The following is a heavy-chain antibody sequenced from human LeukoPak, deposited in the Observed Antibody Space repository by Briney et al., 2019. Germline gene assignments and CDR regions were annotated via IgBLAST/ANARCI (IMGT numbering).Heavy chain of an antibody. V-gene: IGHV4-34*01. CDR3: ARTKSSGSYPDY. CDR1: GGSFSGYY. J-gene: IGHJ4*02. CDR2: INHSGST. Sequence: SETLSLTCAVYGGSFSGYYWSWIRQPPGKGLEWIGEINHSGSTNYNPSLKSRVTISVDTPKNQFSLKLSSVTAADTAVYYCARTKSSGSYPDYWGQGTLVTVSS. D-gene: IGHD3-22*01.